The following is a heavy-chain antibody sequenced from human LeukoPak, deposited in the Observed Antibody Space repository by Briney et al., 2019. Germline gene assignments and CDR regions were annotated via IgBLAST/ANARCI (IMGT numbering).Heavy chain of an antibody. CDR1: RFTVSNNY. Sequence: GRSLRLSRAASRFTVSNNYMSWVRQAPGQGREWGSISYSAISTNYADSVNGRFTISRDTSQNALALQMNSLRAEDTAVYYCVRKSRDCNAAFDIWGQGTVVTVSS. J-gene: IGHJ3*02. D-gene: IGHD2-21*02. CDR3: VRKSRDCNAAFDI. V-gene: IGHV3-53*01. CDR2: SYSAIST.